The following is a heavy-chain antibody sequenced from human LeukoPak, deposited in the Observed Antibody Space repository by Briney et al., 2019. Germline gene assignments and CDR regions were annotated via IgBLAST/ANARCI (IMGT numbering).Heavy chain of an antibody. CDR3: ARSSRAAEFDY. Sequence: SQTLSLTCAVSGGSISSGGYSWSWIRQPPGTGLEWIGYIYHSGSTYYNPSLKSRVTISVDRSKNQFSLKLSSVTAADTAVYYCARSSRAAEFDYWGQGTLVTVSS. D-gene: IGHD2-15*01. V-gene: IGHV4-30-2*01. CDR1: GGSISSGGYS. CDR2: IYHSGST. J-gene: IGHJ4*02.